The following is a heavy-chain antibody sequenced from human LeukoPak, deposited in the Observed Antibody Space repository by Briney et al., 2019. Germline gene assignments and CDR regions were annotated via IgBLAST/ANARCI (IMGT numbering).Heavy chain of an antibody. CDR3: ARGLGCTNGVCDLDY. Sequence: PGGSLRLSCAASGFTSSSYSMNWVRQAPGKGLEWVSSISSSSSYIYYADSVKGRFTISRDNAKNSLYLQMNSLRAEDTAVYYCARGLGCTNGVCDLDYWGQGTLVTVSS. D-gene: IGHD2-8*01. V-gene: IGHV3-21*01. J-gene: IGHJ4*02. CDR1: GFTSSSYS. CDR2: ISSSSSYI.